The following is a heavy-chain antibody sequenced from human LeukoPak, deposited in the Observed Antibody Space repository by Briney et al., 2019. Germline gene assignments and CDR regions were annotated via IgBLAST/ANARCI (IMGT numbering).Heavy chain of an antibody. CDR3: APSTRRSAPFDY. CDR2: ISYDGSNK. CDR1: GFTFSSYG. D-gene: IGHD6-25*01. J-gene: IGHJ4*02. Sequence: GGSLRLSCAASGFTFSSYGMHWVRKAPGKGLEWVAVISYDGSNKYYADSVKGRFTISRDNSKNTLYLQMNSLRAEDTAVYYCAPSTRRSAPFDYWGQGTLVTVSS. V-gene: IGHV3-30*03.